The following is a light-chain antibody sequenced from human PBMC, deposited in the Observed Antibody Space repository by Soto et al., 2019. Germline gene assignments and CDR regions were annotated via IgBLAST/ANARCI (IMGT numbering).Light chain of an antibody. V-gene: IGLV2-8*01. Sequence: QSALTQPPSASGSPGQSVTISCTGTSSDVGGYNYVSWYQQHPGKARKLMIYEVSRRASGVPDRFSGSKSGNTASLTVSGHQAKDEADYYCSSYAGSNNFVVFGGGTKLTVL. CDR2: EVS. CDR1: SSDVGGYNY. J-gene: IGLJ2*01. CDR3: SSYAGSNNFVV.